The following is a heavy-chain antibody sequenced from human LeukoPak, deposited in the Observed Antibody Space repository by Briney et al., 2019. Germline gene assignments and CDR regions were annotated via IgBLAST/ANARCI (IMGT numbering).Heavy chain of an antibody. V-gene: IGHV3-48*03. D-gene: IGHD4-11*01. J-gene: IGHJ4*02. CDR2: ISNFGDII. CDR1: GFTFSNYE. Sequence: GGSLRLSCAASGFTFSNYEMNWVRQAPGKGLEWISHISNFGDIIHYADSVEGRFTISRDNAKNSLYLQMDSLRAEDTAVYYCARERTTIVSGTTIGAHWGQGTLVTVSS. CDR3: ARERTTIVSGTTIGAH.